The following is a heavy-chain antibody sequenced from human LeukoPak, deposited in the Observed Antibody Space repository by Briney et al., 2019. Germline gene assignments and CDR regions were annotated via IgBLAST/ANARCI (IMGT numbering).Heavy chain of an antibody. Sequence: PSETLSLTCAVSGGSISSSNWWSWVRQPPGKGLEWIGEIYHSGSTNYNPSLKSRVTISVDKSKNQFSLKLSSVTAADTAVYYCARDRYYYGSGTDTKGAFDYWGQGTLVTVSS. D-gene: IGHD3-10*01. V-gene: IGHV4-4*02. CDR3: ARDRYYYGSGTDTKGAFDY. CDR1: GGSISSSNW. CDR2: IYHSGST. J-gene: IGHJ4*02.